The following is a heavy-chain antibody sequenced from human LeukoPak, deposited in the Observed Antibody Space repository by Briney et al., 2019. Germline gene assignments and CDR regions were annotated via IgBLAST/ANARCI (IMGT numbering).Heavy chain of an antibody. J-gene: IGHJ6*03. CDR2: ISRSDSTK. V-gene: IGHV3-11*01. Sequence: GGSLRLSCAASGFTFSDYNMRWIRQAPGKGLEWVSSISRSDSTKYYADSVKGRFTISRDNAKNSLFLQMNRLRAEDTAVYYCARVLRYCSGGNCYSGGLGYMDVWGKGTTVTISS. CDR1: GFTFSDYN. CDR3: ARVLRYCSGGNCYSGGLGYMDV. D-gene: IGHD2-15*01.